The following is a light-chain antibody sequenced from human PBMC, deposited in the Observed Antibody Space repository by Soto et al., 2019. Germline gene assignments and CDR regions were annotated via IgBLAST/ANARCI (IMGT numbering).Light chain of an antibody. V-gene: IGKV3-11*01. J-gene: IGKJ1*01. Sequence: EVVLTQSPVTLSLSPGQRATLSCRASQFLSSYLAWYQQKPGQPPRLLIYDTSSRATGIPARFSGSGSGTDFTLTISSLQPEDFATYYCQQSYSTQWTFGQGTKVDIK. CDR3: QQSYSTQWT. CDR2: DTS. CDR1: QFLSSY.